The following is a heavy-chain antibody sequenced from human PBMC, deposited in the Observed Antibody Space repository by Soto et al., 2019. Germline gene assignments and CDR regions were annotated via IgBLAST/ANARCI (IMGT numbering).Heavy chain of an antibody. V-gene: IGHV1-69*13. D-gene: IGHD3-22*01. CDR1: GGTFSSYA. J-gene: IGHJ5*02. CDR2: IIPIFGTA. Sequence: GASVKVSCKASGGTFSSYAISWVRQAPGQGLEWMGGIIPIFGTANYAQKFQGRVTITADESTSTACMELSSLRSEDTAVYYCARNYDSSGTPSLYNWFDPWGQGTLVTVSS. CDR3: ARNYDSSGTPSLYNWFDP.